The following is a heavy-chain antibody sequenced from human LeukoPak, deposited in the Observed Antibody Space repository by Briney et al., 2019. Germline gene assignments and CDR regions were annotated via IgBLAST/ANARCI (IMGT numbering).Heavy chain of an antibody. CDR3: ARLRDYYYNYMDV. Sequence: SETLSLTCTVSGGSISPYYWSFIRQPAGKGLEWIGRISTSGSSKYNPSLESRVTMSVDTSKNQFSLKLNSVTAADTAVYYCARLRDYYYNYMDVWGKGTTVTISS. CDR1: GGSISPYY. CDR2: ISTSGSS. V-gene: IGHV4-4*07. J-gene: IGHJ6*03.